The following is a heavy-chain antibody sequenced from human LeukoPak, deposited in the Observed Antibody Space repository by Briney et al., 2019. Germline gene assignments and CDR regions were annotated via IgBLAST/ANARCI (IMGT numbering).Heavy chain of an antibody. CDR2: ISAYNGNT. CDR1: GYTFTSYG. D-gene: IGHD6-13*01. CDR3: ARFVGYSSSWNNWFDP. Sequence: ASVKVSCKASGYTFTSYGISWVRQAPGQGLEWMAWISAYNGNTNYAQKLQGRVTMTTDTSTSTAYMELRSLRSDDTAVYYCARFVGYSSSWNNWFDPWGQGTLVTVSS. V-gene: IGHV1-18*01. J-gene: IGHJ5*02.